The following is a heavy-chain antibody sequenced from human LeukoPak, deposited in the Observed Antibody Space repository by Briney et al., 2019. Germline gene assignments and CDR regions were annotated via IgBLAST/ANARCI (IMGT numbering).Heavy chain of an antibody. V-gene: IGHV4-34*01. CDR2: INHSGST. J-gene: IGHJ4*02. D-gene: IGHD1-1*01. Sequence: SETLSLTCAVYGGSFSGYYWSWIRQPPGKGLEWIGEINHSGSTNYNPSLKSRVTISVDTSKNQFSLKLSSVTAADTAVYYCARGHPAGRFDYWAREPWSPSPQ. CDR1: GGSFSGYY. CDR3: ARGHPAGRFDY.